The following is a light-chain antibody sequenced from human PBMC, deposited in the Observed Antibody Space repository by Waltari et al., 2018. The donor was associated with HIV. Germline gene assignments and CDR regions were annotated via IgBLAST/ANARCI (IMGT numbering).Light chain of an antibody. CDR2: RNN. CDR3: AAWGDSLSNVV. J-gene: IGLJ2*01. Sequence: QSVLTQPPSASGTPGQRVTISCSGSSSNIGANYVYWYQQLPGTAHKLLIYRNNPRPSGVPDRFLGSKSGTSASLAISGLRSEDEANYYCAAWGDSLSNVVFGGGTKLTVL. CDR1: SSNIGANY. V-gene: IGLV1-47*01.